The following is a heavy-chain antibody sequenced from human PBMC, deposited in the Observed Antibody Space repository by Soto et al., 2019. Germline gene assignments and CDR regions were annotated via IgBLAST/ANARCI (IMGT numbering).Heavy chain of an antibody. CDR2: ISYDGSNK. CDR1: GFTFSSYA. D-gene: IGHD3-22*01. Sequence: GGSLRLSCAASGFTFSSYAMHWVRQAPGKGLEWVAVISYDGSNKYYADSVKGRFTISRDNSKNTLYLQMNSLRAEDTAVYYCARGFRYYYDSSGSTTDYRGQGTLVTVSS. V-gene: IGHV3-30-3*01. J-gene: IGHJ4*02. CDR3: ARGFRYYYDSSGSTTDY.